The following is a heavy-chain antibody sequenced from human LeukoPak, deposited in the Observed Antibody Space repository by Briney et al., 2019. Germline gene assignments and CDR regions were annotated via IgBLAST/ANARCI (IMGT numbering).Heavy chain of an antibody. CDR1: GGTFSSYA. CDR3: ALDYRDYVGYYYYYGMDV. CDR2: IIPIFGTA. Sequence: SVKVSCKASGGTFSSYAISWVRQAPGQGLEWMGGIIPIFGTANYAQKFQGRVTITADESTSTAYMELSSLRSEDTAVYYCALDYRDYVGYYYYYGMDVWGQGTTVTVSS. V-gene: IGHV1-69*13. D-gene: IGHD4-17*01. J-gene: IGHJ6*02.